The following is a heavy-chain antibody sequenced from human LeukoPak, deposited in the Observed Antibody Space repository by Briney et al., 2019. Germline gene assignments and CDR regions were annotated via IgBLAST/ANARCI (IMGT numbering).Heavy chain of an antibody. CDR1: NFSVTSNYY. Sequence: SETLSLTCTVSNFSVTSNYYWVWIRQPPGKRLEWIGSIYHAGATFYHPSVQSRASISLDTSNNQFSLKLSSVTAADTAVYYCSRRLEVIISHDAFDIWGQGTMVTVSS. CDR2: IYHAGAT. J-gene: IGHJ3*02. D-gene: IGHD3-10*01. V-gene: IGHV4-38-2*02. CDR3: SRRLEVIISHDAFDI.